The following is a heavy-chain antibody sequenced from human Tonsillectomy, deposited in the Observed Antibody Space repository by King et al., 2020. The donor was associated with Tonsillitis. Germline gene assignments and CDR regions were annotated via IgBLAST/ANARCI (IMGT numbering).Heavy chain of an antibody. Sequence: VQLQQCGAGLLKPSETLSLTCAVYGGSFSGYYWSWIRQPPGKGLEWIGEINHSGSTNYYPSLKSRVTISVDTSKNQFSLKLSSVTAADTAVYYCAREPGIAAAGDWFDPWGQGTLVTVSS. D-gene: IGHD6-13*01. J-gene: IGHJ5*02. V-gene: IGHV4-34*01. CDR1: GGSFSGYY. CDR3: AREPGIAAAGDWFDP. CDR2: INHSGST.